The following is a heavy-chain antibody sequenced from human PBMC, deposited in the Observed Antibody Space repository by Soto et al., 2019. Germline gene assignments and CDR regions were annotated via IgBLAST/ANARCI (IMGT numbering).Heavy chain of an antibody. CDR1: GGSVSSSSYF. D-gene: IGHD1-1*01. Sequence: SETLSLTCTVSGGSVSSSSYFWSWIRQPPGKGLEWIGYIYSSGSTNYNPSLKSRVTISLDTSKNQFSLKLNSVTAADTAVYYCARDDNYLDPWGQGTLVTVSS. CDR2: IYSSGST. J-gene: IGHJ5*02. CDR3: ARDDNYLDP. V-gene: IGHV4-61*01.